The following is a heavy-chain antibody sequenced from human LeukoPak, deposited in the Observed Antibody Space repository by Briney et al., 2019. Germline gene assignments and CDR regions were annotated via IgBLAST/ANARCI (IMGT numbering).Heavy chain of an antibody. D-gene: IGHD6-13*01. J-gene: IGHJ6*02. CDR3: ARRMPIAAGGWGYGMDA. CDR1: GFTFSNHW. V-gene: IGHV3-7*03. Sequence: GGCLRLSCGASGFTFSNHWMSWVRQPPGRGLEWVANIRHDGSDTKWVDCVKGRFTISRDNAKNSLYLQMNTLTAADAAVYYCARRMPIAAGGWGYGMDAWGQGTTVTVS. CDR2: IRHDGSDT.